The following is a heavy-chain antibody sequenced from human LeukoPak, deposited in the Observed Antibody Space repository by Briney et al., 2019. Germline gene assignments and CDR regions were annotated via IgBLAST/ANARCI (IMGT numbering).Heavy chain of an antibody. Sequence: GGSLRPSCAASGFTFSSYAMSWVRQPPGKGLGWVSSISGSGDYTYYADSVKGRFTISRDNARNSLYLQMNTLRAEDTAVYSCARGADGVSSNSRGWFDPWGRGTLVTVSS. D-gene: IGHD2-15*01. CDR3: ARGADGVSSNSRGWFDP. V-gene: IGHV3-21*01. CDR1: GFTFSSYA. J-gene: IGHJ5*02. CDR2: ISGSGDYT.